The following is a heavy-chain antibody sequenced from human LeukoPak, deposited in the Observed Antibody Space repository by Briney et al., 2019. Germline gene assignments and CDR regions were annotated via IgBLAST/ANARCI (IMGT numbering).Heavy chain of an antibody. V-gene: IGHV1-18*01. CDR3: ARDAGPRYYYYYMDV. J-gene: IGHJ6*03. CDR2: ISAYNGNT. D-gene: IGHD3-10*01. Sequence: ASVKVSCKASGYTFTSYGISWVRQAPGQGLEWMGWISAYNGNTNYAQKLQGRVTMTTDTSTSTTYMELRSLRSDDTAVYYCARDAGPRYYYYYMDVWGKGTTVTVSS. CDR1: GYTFTSYG.